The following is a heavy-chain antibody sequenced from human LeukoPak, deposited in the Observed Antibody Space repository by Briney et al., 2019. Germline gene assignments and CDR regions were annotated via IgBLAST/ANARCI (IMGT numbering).Heavy chain of an antibody. J-gene: IGHJ4*02. D-gene: IGHD6-19*01. CDR3: AKEGPIAVANYFDN. V-gene: IGHV3-43*02. CDR1: GFTFDDYA. CDR2: ISGDGRT. Sequence: GGSLRLSCAASGFTFDDYAMHWVRQAPGKGLEWVSLISGDGRTYYADSAKGRFTISRDNSKNSLHLQMNSLRTEDTALYYCAKEGPIAVANYFDNWGQGTLVTVSS.